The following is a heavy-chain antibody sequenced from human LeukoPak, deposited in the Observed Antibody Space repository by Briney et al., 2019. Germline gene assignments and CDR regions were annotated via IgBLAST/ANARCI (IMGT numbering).Heavy chain of an antibody. J-gene: IGHJ4*02. CDR1: GYSFTSYW. CDR3: AKVRKRELPDY. Sequence: GESLKISCKGSGYSFTSYWIGWVRQMPGKGLEWVSAISGSGGSTYYADSVKGRFTISRDNSKNTLYLQMNSLRAEDTAVYYCAKVRKRELPDYWGQGTLVTVSS. D-gene: IGHD1-26*01. V-gene: IGHV3-23*01. CDR2: ISGSGGST.